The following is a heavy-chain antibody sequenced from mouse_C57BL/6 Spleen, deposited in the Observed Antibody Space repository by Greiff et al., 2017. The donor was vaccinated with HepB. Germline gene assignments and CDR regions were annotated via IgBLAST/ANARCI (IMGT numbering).Heavy chain of an antibody. J-gene: IGHJ2*01. CDR1: GYTFTDHT. CDR3: ARFWDGGDYFDY. V-gene: IGHV1-78*01. Sequence: VKLVESDAELVKPGASVKISCKVSGYTFTDHTIHWMKQRPEQGLEWIGYIYPRDGSTKYNEKFKGKATLTADKSSSTAYMQLNSLTSEDSAVYFCARFWDGGDYFDYWGQGTTLTVSS. CDR2: IYPRDGST. D-gene: IGHD4-1*01.